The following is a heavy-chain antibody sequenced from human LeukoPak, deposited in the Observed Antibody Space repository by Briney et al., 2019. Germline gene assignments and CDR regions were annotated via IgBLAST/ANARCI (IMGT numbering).Heavy chain of an antibody. CDR2: ISSSGSTI. D-gene: IGHD5-18*01. CDR3: ARDRHSYGWRGSGAFDI. Sequence: GGSLRLSCAASGLTFSDYYMTWIRQAPGKGLEWISYISSSGSTIYYADSVKGRFTISRDNAKNSLYLQMNSLRAEDTAVYYCARDRHSYGWRGSGAFDIWGQGTMVTVSS. CDR1: GLTFSDYY. V-gene: IGHV3-11*04. J-gene: IGHJ3*02.